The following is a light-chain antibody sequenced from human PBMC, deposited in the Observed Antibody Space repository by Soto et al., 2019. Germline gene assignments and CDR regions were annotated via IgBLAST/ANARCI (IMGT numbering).Light chain of an antibody. J-gene: IGKJ2*01. CDR3: QQYAGLPYT. CDR1: QSVSSNY. Sequence: EIVLTQSPGTLSLSPGERATLSCRASQSVSSNYLAWYQQKPGQTPRPLIYGASTRATGIPDRFSGSGSGTDFTLTISRLEPEDFAVYYCQQYAGLPYTFGQGTKLEIK. CDR2: GAS. V-gene: IGKV3-20*01.